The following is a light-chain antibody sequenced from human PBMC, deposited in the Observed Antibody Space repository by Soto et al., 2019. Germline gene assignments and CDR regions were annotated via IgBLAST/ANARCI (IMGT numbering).Light chain of an antibody. V-gene: IGKV1-5*01. CDR3: QQRSNWPFT. CDR1: QSISSW. J-gene: IGKJ3*01. Sequence: DKKMYISPSTLSASVGDRDTITCRASQSISSWLAWYQQKPGKAPKLLIYDASSLESGVPSRFSGSGSGTEFTLTISSLEPEDFAVYYCQQRSNWPFTFGPGTKVD. CDR2: DAS.